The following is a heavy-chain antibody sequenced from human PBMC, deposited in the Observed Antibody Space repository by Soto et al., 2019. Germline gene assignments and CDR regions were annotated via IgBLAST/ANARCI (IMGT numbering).Heavy chain of an antibody. Sequence: QVQLVQSGAEVRKPGSSVQVSCKASGGTFDNYAIVWVRQAPGQGLEWVGGIIPVLGAANYAQKFQDTVTITADASTSTAYMGLSSLTSEDTAVYYCARVAPWLGYYFDYWGQGTLVTVSS. V-gene: IGHV1-69*01. J-gene: IGHJ4*02. CDR2: IIPVLGAA. CDR1: GGTFDNYA. D-gene: IGHD5-12*01. CDR3: ARVAPWLGYYFDY.